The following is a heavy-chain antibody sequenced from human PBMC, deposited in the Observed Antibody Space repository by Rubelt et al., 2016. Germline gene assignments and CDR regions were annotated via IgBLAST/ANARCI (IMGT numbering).Heavy chain of an antibody. CDR2: INHGGST. D-gene: IGHD2-15*01. CDR1: GGSFSGYY. CDR3: ARMTTHAILIDY. J-gene: IGHJ4*02. V-gene: IGHV4-34*09. Sequence: QLQLQESGPGLVKPSETLSVTCAVYGGSFSGYYWTWIRQPPGKGLEWIGEINHGGSTNHNPSLKSRVTISVDTSKNEFSLKLTSGTAADTAVDYWARMTTHAILIDYWGQGTLVTVSS.